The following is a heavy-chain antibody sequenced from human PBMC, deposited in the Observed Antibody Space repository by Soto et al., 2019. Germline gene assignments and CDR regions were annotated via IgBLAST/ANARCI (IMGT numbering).Heavy chain of an antibody. V-gene: IGHV1-18*04. J-gene: IGHJ6*02. CDR3: ARDPNTAMPYYYYYGMDV. D-gene: IGHD5-18*01. CDR1: GYTFTSYG. Sequence: SVKVSCKASGYTFTSYGISWVRQAPGQGLEWMGWISAYNGNTNYAQKLQGRVTMTTDTSTSTAYMELRSLRSDETAVYYCARDPNTAMPYYYYYGMDVWGQGTTVSVSS. CDR2: ISAYNGNT.